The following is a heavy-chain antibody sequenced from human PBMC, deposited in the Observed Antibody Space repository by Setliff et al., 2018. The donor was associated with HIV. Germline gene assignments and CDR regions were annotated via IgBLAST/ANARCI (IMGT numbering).Heavy chain of an antibody. D-gene: IGHD6-19*01. V-gene: IGHV4-34*01. Sequence: SETLSLTCAVYGGSFSDYYWTWIRQSPGKGLEWIGEINHRGSTNYNPSLKSRVTTSVDTSKKQFSLRLTAVTAADTAVYYCARGVRDNSGWSSYYFDYWGQGTLVTVSS. CDR1: GGSFSDYY. J-gene: IGHJ4*02. CDR3: ARGVRDNSGWSSYYFDY. CDR2: INHRGST.